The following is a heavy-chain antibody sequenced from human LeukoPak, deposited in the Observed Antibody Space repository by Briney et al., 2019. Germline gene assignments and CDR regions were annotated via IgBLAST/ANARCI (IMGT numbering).Heavy chain of an antibody. D-gene: IGHD1-26*01. Sequence: HGESLKISCTGSGYTFTSYWIGWVRQMPGKGQEWRGIIYPGDSDTRYRPSFQGQVTISADKSINTAYLQWSSLKASDTAMYYCARQGGSYGYFDYWGQGTLVTVS. CDR2: IYPGDSDT. V-gene: IGHV5-51*01. CDR3: ARQGGSYGYFDY. CDR1: GYTFTSYW. J-gene: IGHJ4*02.